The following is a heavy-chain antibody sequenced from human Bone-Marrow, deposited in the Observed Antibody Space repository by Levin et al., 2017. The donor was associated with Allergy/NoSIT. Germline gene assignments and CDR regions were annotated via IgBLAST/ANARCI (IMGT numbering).Heavy chain of an antibody. CDR1: GFSFSNYG. CDR2: ISDTGSTA. Sequence: PGGSLRLSCATSGFSFSNYGMTWVRQAPGKGLEWVSAISDTGSTAYYADFVEGRFTISRDNSKNTLYLQMNSLRVEDTALYYCAKSASAAAGYYYFDYWGPGTLVIASS. CDR3: AKSASAAAGYYYFDY. J-gene: IGHJ4*02. D-gene: IGHD6-13*01. V-gene: IGHV3-23*01.